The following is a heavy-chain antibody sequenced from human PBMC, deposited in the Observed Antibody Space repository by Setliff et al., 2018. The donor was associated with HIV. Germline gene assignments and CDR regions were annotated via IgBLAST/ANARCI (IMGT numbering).Heavy chain of an antibody. V-gene: IGHV4-4*08. J-gene: IGHJ3*01. CDR2: IYTTGST. CDR1: GGSISNYY. CDR3: ARGDTYYHDSSGYVKSALDCFDV. Sequence: SETLSLTCTVSGGSISNYYWSWIRQPPGKGLEWIGYIYTTGSTNYNPSPKSRVTISVDMSKNQFSLKLNSVTTADTAVYHCARGDTYYHDSSGYVKSALDCFDVWGQGTMVTVSS. D-gene: IGHD3-22*01.